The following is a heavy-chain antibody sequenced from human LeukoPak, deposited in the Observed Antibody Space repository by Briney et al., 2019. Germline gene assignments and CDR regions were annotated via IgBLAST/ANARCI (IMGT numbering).Heavy chain of an antibody. D-gene: IGHD2-2*01. CDR1: GGSISSGGYY. Sequence: PSETLSLTCTVSGGSISSGGYYWSWIRQHPGKGLEWIGYIYYSGSTYYNPSLKSRVTISVYTSKNQFSLKLSSVTAADQAVYYCARDMDCSSNSCYSSHDFDIWGQGTMVTVSS. J-gene: IGHJ3*02. V-gene: IGHV4-31*03. CDR2: IYYSGST. CDR3: ARDMDCSSNSCYSSHDFDI.